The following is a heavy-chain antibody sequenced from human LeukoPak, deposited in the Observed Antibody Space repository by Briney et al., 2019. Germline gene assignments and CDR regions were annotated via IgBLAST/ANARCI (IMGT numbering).Heavy chain of an antibody. CDR1: GGSFSGYY. D-gene: IGHD2-21*02. Sequence: SSETLSLTCAVYGGSFSGYYWSWIRQPPGKGLEWIGEINHSGSTNYNPSLKSRVTISVDTSKNQFSLKLSSVTAADTAVYYCARRGKTYCGGDCPKGWFDPWGQGTLVTVSS. J-gene: IGHJ5*02. V-gene: IGHV4-34*01. CDR2: INHSGST. CDR3: ARRGKTYCGGDCPKGWFDP.